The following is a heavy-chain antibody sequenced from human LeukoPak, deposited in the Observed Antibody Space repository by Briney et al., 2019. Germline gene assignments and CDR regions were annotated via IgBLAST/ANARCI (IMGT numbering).Heavy chain of an antibody. Sequence: SETLSLTCIVSAGSICSDALCWGWTRQSPGKGLEWIGSIHYTRSYSGTTYYNPSLESRVTVSTDRSKNLCSLKLTSVTAADTPVYYCDAEEYGTGSYYKTSVWGKGTLVTVSS. V-gene: IGHV4-39*01. D-gene: IGHD3-10*01. CDR2: IHYTRSYSGTT. J-gene: IGHJ4*02. CDR3: DAEEYGTGSYYKTSV. CDR1: AGSICSDALC.